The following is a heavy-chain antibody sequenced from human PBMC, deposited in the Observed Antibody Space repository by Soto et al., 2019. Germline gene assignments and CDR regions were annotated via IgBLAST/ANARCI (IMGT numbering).Heavy chain of an antibody. D-gene: IGHD3-16*02. Sequence: PSETLSLTCTVSGGSISSYYWSWIRQPPGKGLEWIGYIYYSGSTNYNPSLKSRVTISVDTSKNQFSLKLSSVTAADTAVYYCARDRALRLGELSLYKADYYYYYGMDVWGEGTTVTVSS. CDR3: ARDRALRLGELSLYKADYYYYYGMDV. V-gene: IGHV4-59*01. CDR1: GGSISSYY. J-gene: IGHJ6*04. CDR2: IYYSGST.